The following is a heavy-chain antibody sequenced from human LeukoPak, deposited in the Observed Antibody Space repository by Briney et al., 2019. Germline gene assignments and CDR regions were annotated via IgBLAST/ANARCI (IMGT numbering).Heavy chain of an antibody. D-gene: IGHD4-23*01. CDR3: VKDRWVDY. CDR1: GFTFSSYA. V-gene: IGHV3-64D*09. J-gene: IGHJ4*02. Sequence: GGSLRLSCSASGFTFSSYAMHWVRQAPGKGLEYVSSISSNGGSTYYADSVKGRFTISRDNSKHMLYLQVISLRVDDTAVYYCVKDRWVDYWGQGTLVTVSS. CDR2: ISSNGGST.